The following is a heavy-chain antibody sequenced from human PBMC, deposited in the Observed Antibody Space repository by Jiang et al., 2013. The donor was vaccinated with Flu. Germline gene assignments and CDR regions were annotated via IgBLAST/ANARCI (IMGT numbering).Heavy chain of an antibody. CDR3: ARGKQPRSGGLSTYYYYYYGMDV. Sequence: SLTCAVYGGSFSGYYWSWIRQPPGKGLEWIGEINHSGSTNYNPSLKSRVTISVDTSKNQFSLKLSSVTAADTAVYYCARGKQPRSGGLSTYYYYYYGMDVWGQGTTVTVSS. D-gene: IGHD3-3*01. CDR2: INHSGST. V-gene: IGHV4-34*01. J-gene: IGHJ6*02. CDR1: GGSFSGYY.